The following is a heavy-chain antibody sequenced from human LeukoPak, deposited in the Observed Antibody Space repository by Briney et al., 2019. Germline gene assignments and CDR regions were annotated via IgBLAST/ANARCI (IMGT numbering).Heavy chain of an antibody. D-gene: IGHD1-26*01. J-gene: IGHJ4*02. Sequence: GESLKISCKGSAYRFANYWIGWVRQMPGKVLEWMGIIYPGDSDTRYSPSFGGQVTISADKSISTAYLQWSSLKASDSALYYRARLAGSYPGSPFDYWGQGTLVTVSS. CDR2: IYPGDSDT. CDR3: ARLAGSYPGSPFDY. V-gene: IGHV5-51*01. CDR1: AYRFANYW.